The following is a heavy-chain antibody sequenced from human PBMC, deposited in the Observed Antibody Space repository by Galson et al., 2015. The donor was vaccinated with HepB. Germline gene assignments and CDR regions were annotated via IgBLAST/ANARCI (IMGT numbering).Heavy chain of an antibody. CDR1: GYSFTSHW. Sequence: QSGAEVKKPGESLKISCKGSGYSFTSHWIGWVRQMPGKGLEWMGIIYPSDSDTRYSPSFQGQVTISADKSISTAYLQWSSLKASDTAMYYCARRTHIKYCKRTSCYTGNAFDVWGQGTMVTVSS. CDR2: IYPSDSDT. V-gene: IGHV5-51*01. D-gene: IGHD2-2*02. CDR3: ARRTHIKYCKRTSCYTGNAFDV. J-gene: IGHJ3*01.